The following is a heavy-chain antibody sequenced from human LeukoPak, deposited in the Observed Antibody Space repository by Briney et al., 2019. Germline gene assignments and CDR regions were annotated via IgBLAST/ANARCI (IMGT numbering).Heavy chain of an antibody. V-gene: IGHV4-4*07. J-gene: IGHJ4*02. CDR1: GGSISSYY. CDR3: ARHGYDYVWGSYRQFDY. Sequence: PSETLSLTCTVSGGSISSYYWSWIRQPAGKGLEWIGRIYTSGSTNYNPSLKSRVTISVDTSKNQFSLKLSSVTAADTAVYYCARHGYDYVWGSYRQFDYWGQGTLVTVSS. D-gene: IGHD3-16*02. CDR2: IYTSGST.